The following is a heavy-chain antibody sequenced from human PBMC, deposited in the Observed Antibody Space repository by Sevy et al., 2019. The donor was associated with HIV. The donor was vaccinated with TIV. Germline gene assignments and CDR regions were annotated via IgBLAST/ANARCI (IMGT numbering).Heavy chain of an antibody. Sequence: GGSLRLSCEASGFTFSPYWMTWVRQAPGKGLEWVANIRPDGSDKYYVDSVKGRFTISRDKAKNSLYLQMNSLRADDRARYYWGCGVGLDRWGQGALVTVSS. CDR1: GFTFSPYW. CDR2: IRPDGSDK. V-gene: IGHV3-7*01. D-gene: IGHD3-10*01. CDR3: GCGVGLDR. J-gene: IGHJ5*02.